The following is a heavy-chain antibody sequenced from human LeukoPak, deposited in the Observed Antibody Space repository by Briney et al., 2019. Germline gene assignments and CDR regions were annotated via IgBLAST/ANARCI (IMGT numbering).Heavy chain of an antibody. CDR1: GESISTGYS. V-gene: IGHV4-38-2*02. J-gene: IGHJ6*03. CDR2: FYHGGST. Sequence: SETLSLTSTVSGESISTGYSWDWSRQPPGRGLEWMGTFYHGGSTYYNPSLKSRVTISVDTSKNQFSLNLSSVIAADTAVYYCARAGDGYNFFYFMDVWGKGTTVTVSS. D-gene: IGHD5-24*01. CDR3: ARAGDGYNFFYFMDV.